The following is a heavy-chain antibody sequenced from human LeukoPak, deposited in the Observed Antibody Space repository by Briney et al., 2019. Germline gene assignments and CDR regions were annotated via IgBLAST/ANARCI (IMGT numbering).Heavy chain of an antibody. CDR3: ARRVMYYDILTGYANWFDP. CDR2: INHSGST. CDR1: GGSFSGYY. D-gene: IGHD3-9*01. Sequence: SETLSLTCAVYGGSFSGYYWSWIRQPPGEGLEWIGEINHSGSTNYNPSLKSRVTISVDTSKNQFSLKLSSVTAADTAVYYCARRVMYYDILTGYANWFDPWGQGTLVTVSS. J-gene: IGHJ5*02. V-gene: IGHV4-34*01.